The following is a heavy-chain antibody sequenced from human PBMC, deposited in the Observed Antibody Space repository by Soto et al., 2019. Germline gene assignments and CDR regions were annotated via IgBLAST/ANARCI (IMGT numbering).Heavy chain of an antibody. J-gene: IGHJ4*02. CDR1: GFSLRNYW. Sequence: EVQLVESGGGLVQPGGSLRLSFAASGFSLRNYWMSWVRQAPGKGLEWVANIKQDGSDKYYVDSVKGRFTISRDNAKNSLYLQMNSLRAEDTALYYCTRDAYDYWGQGTLVTVSS. CDR3: TRDAYDY. D-gene: IGHD2-21*01. V-gene: IGHV3-7*01. CDR2: IKQDGSDK.